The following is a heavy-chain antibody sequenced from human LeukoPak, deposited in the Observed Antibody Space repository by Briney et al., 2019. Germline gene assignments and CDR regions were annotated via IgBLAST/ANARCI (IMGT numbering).Heavy chain of an antibody. J-gene: IGHJ4*02. Sequence: GASVKVSCKASGGTFSSYAISWVRQAPGQGLEWMGGIIPIFGTANYAQKFQGRVTINADESTSTAYMELSSLRSEDTAVYYCARVSYDSGDSAGGFFDYWGQGTLVTVSS. D-gene: IGHD3-22*01. V-gene: IGHV1-69*13. CDR1: GGTFSSYA. CDR2: IIPIFGTA. CDR3: ARVSYDSGDSAGGFFDY.